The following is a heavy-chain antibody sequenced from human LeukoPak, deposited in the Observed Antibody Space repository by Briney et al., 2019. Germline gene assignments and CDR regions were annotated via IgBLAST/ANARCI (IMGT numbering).Heavy chain of an antibody. CDR2: INPNSGGT. CDR1: GYTFTGYY. J-gene: IGHJ3*01. Sequence: ASVKVSCKASGYTFTGYYIHWVRQAPGQGLEWMGRINPNSGGTDYAQKFQGRVTMTRDTSISTAYMGLTSLTSDDTAVYYCATAMIVKAFDVWGQGTMVTVSS. CDR3: ATAMIVKAFDV. D-gene: IGHD3-22*01. V-gene: IGHV1-2*06.